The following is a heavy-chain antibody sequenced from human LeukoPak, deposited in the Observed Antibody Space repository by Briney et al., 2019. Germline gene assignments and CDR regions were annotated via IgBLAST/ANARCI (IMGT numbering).Heavy chain of an antibody. V-gene: IGHV3-30-3*01. D-gene: IGHD6-13*01. CDR3: ASPFYSSSWYTHNRYFDL. J-gene: IGHJ2*01. Sequence: GGSLRLSCAASGFTFSSYAMHWVRQAPGKGLEWVAVISYDGSNKYYADSVKGRFTISRDNSKNTLYLQMNSLRAEDTAVYYCASPFYSSSWYTHNRYFDLWGRGTLVTVSS. CDR1: GFTFSSYA. CDR2: ISYDGSNK.